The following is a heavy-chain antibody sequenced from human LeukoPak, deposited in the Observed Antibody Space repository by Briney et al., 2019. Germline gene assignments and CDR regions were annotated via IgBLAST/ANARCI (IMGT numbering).Heavy chain of an antibody. CDR3: AREYTLYRSGWFLDY. CDR1: GGSIGGSAYY. CDR2: IDYGGNT. V-gene: IGHV4-39*07. J-gene: IGHJ4*02. D-gene: IGHD6-19*01. Sequence: PSETLSLTCTVSGGSIGGSAYYWGWIRQPPGKGLEWIGSIDYGGNTYYNPSLKSRATISIDTSKNQFSLKLSSVTAADTAVYYCAREYTLYRSGWFLDYWGQGTVVTVSS.